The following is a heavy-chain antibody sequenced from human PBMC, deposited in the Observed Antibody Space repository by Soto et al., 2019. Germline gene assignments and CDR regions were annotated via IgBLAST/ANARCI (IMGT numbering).Heavy chain of an antibody. V-gene: IGHV4-59*08. Sequence: SETLSLTCTVSGGSISSYYWSWIRQPPGKGLEWIGYIYYSGSTNYNPSLKSRVTISVDTSNNQFSLKLSSVTAADTAVYYCARSQLISLYCSSTSCYSTAAFDIWGQGTMVTVSS. D-gene: IGHD2-2*01. CDR1: GGSISSYY. J-gene: IGHJ3*02. CDR3: ARSQLISLYCSSTSCYSTAAFDI. CDR2: IYYSGST.